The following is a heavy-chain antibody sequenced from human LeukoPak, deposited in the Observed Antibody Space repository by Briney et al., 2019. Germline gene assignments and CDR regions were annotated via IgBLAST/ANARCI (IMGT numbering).Heavy chain of an antibody. Sequence: GGSLRLSCAASGSTFSSYAMSWVRQAPGKGLEWVSNISGGVGSTYYADSVKGRFTISRDNSKNTLYLQMNSLRAEDTAIYYCAKSGSNRFDYWGQGTLVTVSS. V-gene: IGHV3-23*01. D-gene: IGHD5-24*01. CDR2: ISGGVGST. CDR3: AKSGSNRFDY. J-gene: IGHJ4*02. CDR1: GSTFSSYA.